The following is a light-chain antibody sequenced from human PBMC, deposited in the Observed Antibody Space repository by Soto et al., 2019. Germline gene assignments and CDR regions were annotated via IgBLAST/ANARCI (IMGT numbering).Light chain of an antibody. CDR2: GAS. CDR1: QTVSSAR. Sequence: IVLTQSPGTLSLSPGERATLSCRASQTVSSARLAWFQQKPGQAPRLLIYGASSRAPGIPDRFSGSGSETDFTLTITRLESEDFAVYYCQQYGSLWTFGQGTKVDIK. CDR3: QQYGSLWT. J-gene: IGKJ1*01. V-gene: IGKV3-20*01.